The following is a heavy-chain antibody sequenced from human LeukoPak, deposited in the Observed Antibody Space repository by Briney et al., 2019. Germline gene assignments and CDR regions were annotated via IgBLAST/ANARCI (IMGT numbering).Heavy chain of an antibody. CDR2: IRYDGTNK. Sequence: PGGSLRLSCEASGFTFNSYGMHWVRQAPGKGLEWVAFIRYDGTNKYYADSVKGRFTISRDNSKNTLYLQMNSLRAEDTAVFYCATFPYYFDSSGSYYFDFWGQGTLVTVSS. V-gene: IGHV3-30*02. D-gene: IGHD3-22*01. CDR3: ATFPYYFDSSGSYYFDF. J-gene: IGHJ4*02. CDR1: GFTFNSYG.